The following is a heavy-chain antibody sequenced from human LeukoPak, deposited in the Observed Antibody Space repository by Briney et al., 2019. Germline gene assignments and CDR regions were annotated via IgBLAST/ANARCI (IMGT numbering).Heavy chain of an antibody. CDR1: GGSISSYY. CDR3: ASSSAWYRPLDF. CDR2: IYPFGGT. V-gene: IGHV4-4*07. J-gene: IGHJ4*02. Sequence: SETLSLTCTVSGGSISSYYLSWIRQPAGKGLEWVGRIYPFGGTNYSPSLKSRVSMSVDTSENQFFLSLYSVTAADTAAYYCASSSAWYRPLDFWGQGTLVAVSS. D-gene: IGHD6-19*01.